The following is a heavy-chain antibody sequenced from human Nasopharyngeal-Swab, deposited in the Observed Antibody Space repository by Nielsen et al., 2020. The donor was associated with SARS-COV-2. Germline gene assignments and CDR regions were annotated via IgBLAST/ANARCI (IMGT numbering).Heavy chain of an antibody. Sequence: SETLSLTCTVSGGSISSSSYYWGWIRQPPGKGLEWIGSIYYSGSTYYNPSLKSRVTISVDTSKNQFSLKLSSVTAADTAVYYCASGRGRGGIWNYYYYYMDVWGKGTTVTVSS. J-gene: IGHJ6*03. CDR3: ASGRGRGGIWNYYYYYMDV. D-gene: IGHD1-26*01. CDR1: GGSISSSSYY. CDR2: IYYSGST. V-gene: IGHV4-39*07.